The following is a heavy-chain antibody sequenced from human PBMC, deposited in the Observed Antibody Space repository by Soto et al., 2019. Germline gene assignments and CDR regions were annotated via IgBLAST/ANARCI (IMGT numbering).Heavy chain of an antibody. J-gene: IGHJ4*01. CDR2: MNPNSGNT. V-gene: IGHV1-8*01. CDR1: GYTFTSYD. D-gene: IGHD6-19*01. Sequence: QVQLVQSGAEVKKPGASVKVSCKASGYTFTSYDINWVRQATGQGLEWMGWMNPNSGNTGYAQKFQGRVTMTSNTSISTAYMELSSMRSEDTAGYYCARVMAVSVAGKYYWGHGSLVTVSS. CDR3: ARVMAVSVAGKYY.